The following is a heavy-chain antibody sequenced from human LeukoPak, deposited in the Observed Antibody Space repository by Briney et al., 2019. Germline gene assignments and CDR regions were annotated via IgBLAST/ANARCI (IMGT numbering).Heavy chain of an antibody. CDR2: VYQSGIT. Sequence: SETLSLTCTVSGGSVSSGGHYWSWIRQPPGKGLEWIGYVYQSGITYYSPSLKSRVSISVDTSKNQFSLKLSSVTAADTAVYYCARGKLAAPPPYDAFDIWGQGTMVTVSS. V-gene: IGHV4-61*08. D-gene: IGHD6-13*01. CDR3: ARGKLAAPPPYDAFDI. J-gene: IGHJ3*02. CDR1: GGSVSSGGHY.